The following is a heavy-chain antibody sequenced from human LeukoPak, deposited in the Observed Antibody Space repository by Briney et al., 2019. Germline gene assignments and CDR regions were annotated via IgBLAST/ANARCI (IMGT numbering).Heavy chain of an antibody. Sequence: SETLSLTCAVYGGSFSGYYWSWIRQPPGKGLEWIGEINHSGSANYNPSLKSRVTISVDKSKNQFSLKLSSVTAADTAVYYCARINRYRFDYWGQGTLVTVSS. CDR3: ARINRYRFDY. J-gene: IGHJ4*02. D-gene: IGHD1-14*01. CDR2: INHSGSA. CDR1: GGSFSGYY. V-gene: IGHV4-34*01.